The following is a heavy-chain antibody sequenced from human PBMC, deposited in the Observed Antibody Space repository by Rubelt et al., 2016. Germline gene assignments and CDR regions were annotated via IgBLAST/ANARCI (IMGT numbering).Heavy chain of an antibody. CDR2: IYYTGTT. Sequence: QVQVQESGPGLVEPSGTLSLTCVVSGDLISSSQWWSWLRQPPGKELEWIGYIYYTGTTNYSPSLKSRVTISVDTSKNQFSLSLRSITAADRAVYYCARHVGSSWYWAFDIWGQGTMVTVSS. D-gene: IGHD6-13*01. V-gene: IGHV4-4*02. CDR1: GDLISSSQW. CDR3: ARHVGSSWYWAFDI. J-gene: IGHJ3*02.